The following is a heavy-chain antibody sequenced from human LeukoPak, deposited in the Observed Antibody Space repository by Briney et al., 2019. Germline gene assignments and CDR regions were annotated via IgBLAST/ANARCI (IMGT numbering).Heavy chain of an antibody. CDR2: IYYTGST. J-gene: IGHJ4*02. CDR3: ASDFYDSSGYYSPGDY. D-gene: IGHD3-22*01. Sequence: SETLSLTCTVSGGSISSYYWSWIRQPPGKGLEWIGYIYYTGSTNYNPSLKSRVTISVDTSKNQFSLKLSSVTAADTAVYYCASDFYDSSGYYSPGDYWGQGTLVTVSS. CDR1: GGSISSYY. V-gene: IGHV4-59*01.